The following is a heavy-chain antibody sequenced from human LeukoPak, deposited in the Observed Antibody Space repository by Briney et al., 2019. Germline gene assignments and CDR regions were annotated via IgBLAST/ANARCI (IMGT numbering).Heavy chain of an antibody. CDR1: GFTFSSYG. Sequence: PGRSLRLSCAASGFTFSSYGMHWFRQAPGKGLEWVAVIWYDGSNKYYADSVKGRFTISRDNSKNTLYLQMNSLRAEDTAVYYCAKDGLNYYDSSGYYYAFDIWGQGTMVTVSS. J-gene: IGHJ3*02. D-gene: IGHD3-22*01. V-gene: IGHV3-33*06. CDR2: IWYDGSNK. CDR3: AKDGLNYYDSSGYYYAFDI.